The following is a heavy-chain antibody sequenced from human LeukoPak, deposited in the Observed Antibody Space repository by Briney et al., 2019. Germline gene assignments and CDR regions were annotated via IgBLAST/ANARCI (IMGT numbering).Heavy chain of an antibody. CDR2: IRHDESNK. Sequence: GGSLRLSCAASGFTFSSYGMHWVRQAPGKGLEWEAFIRHDESNKNYADSVKGRFTISRDNSKNTLYLQMNSLRAEDTAVYYCAKPYCTNGVCYGYFQHWGQGTLVTVSS. CDR3: AKPYCTNGVCYGYFQH. CDR1: GFTFSSYG. D-gene: IGHD2-8*01. J-gene: IGHJ1*01. V-gene: IGHV3-30*02.